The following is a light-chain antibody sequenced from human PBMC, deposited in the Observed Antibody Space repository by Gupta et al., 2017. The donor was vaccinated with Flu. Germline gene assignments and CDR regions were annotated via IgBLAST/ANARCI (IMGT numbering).Light chain of an antibody. CDR3: QQYKSYRA. J-gene: IGKJ1*01. Sequence: SPSTLSASVGDRITITCRASQSISTWLAWYQQKPGKAPKLFIYKASSLESGVPSRFSGSGSGTESTLTISSLQPDDFATYYCQQYKSYRAFGQGTKVEIK. V-gene: IGKV1-5*03. CDR2: KAS. CDR1: QSISTW.